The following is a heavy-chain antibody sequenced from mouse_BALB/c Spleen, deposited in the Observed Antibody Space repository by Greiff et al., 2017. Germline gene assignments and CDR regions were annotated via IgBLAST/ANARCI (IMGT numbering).Heavy chain of an antibody. CDR1: GYTFTDYE. D-gene: IGHD2-1*01. CDR3: TRPALYGNPYYFDY. V-gene: IGHV1-15*01. Sequence: QVQLQQSGAELVRPGASVTLSCKASGYTFTDYEMHWVKQTPVHGLEWIGAIDPETGGTAYNQKFKGKATLTADKSSSTAYMELRSLTSEDSAVYYCTRPALYGNPYYFDYWGQGTTLTVSA. J-gene: IGHJ2*01. CDR2: IDPETGGT.